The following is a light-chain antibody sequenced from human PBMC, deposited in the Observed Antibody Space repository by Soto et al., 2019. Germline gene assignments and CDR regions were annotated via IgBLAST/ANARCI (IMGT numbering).Light chain of an antibody. CDR3: LQRSTWPWT. CDR1: QSVSGY. CDR2: DAF. Sequence: EIVLTQSPATLSLSPGERATLSCRASQSVSGYLAWYQQKPGQAPRLLIYDAFNRAAGIPDRFSGSGSGTDFTLTISSLEPEDFVVYYCLQRSTWPWTFGQGTKVEIK. J-gene: IGKJ1*01. V-gene: IGKV3-11*01.